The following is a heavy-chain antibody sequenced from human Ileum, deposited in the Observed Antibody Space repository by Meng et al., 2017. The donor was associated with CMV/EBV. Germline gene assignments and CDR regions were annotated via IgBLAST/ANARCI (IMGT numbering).Heavy chain of an antibody. CDR1: GFTFSSYA. Sequence: GESLKISCAASGFTFSSYAMHWVRQAPGKGLEWVAVISYDGSNKYYADSVKGRFTISRDNSKNTLYLQMNSLRAEDTAVYYCARGYYDFWSGYPWGQGTLVTVSS. V-gene: IGHV3-30-3*01. J-gene: IGHJ5*02. CDR2: ISYDGSNK. CDR3: ARGYYDFWSGYP. D-gene: IGHD3-3*01.